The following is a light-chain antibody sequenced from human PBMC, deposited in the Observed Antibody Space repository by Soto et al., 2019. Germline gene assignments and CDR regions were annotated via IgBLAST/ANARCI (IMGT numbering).Light chain of an antibody. CDR1: QSISSW. CDR2: KAS. Sequence: DIQMTKSPSTLSASVGDIVTITCRASQSISSWLAWYQQKPGKAPKLLSYKASSLESGVPSRFSGSGSGTEFTLTISSLQPDDFATYYCQQYNSYPWTFGQGTKVEIK. J-gene: IGKJ1*01. CDR3: QQYNSYPWT. V-gene: IGKV1-5*03.